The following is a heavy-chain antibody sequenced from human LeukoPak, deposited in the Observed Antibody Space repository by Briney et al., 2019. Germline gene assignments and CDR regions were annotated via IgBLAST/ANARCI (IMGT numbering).Heavy chain of an antibody. D-gene: IGHD4-17*01. Sequence: GRSLRLSCATSQFNFNKFGMTWVRQAPGKGLEWVSSISGNGGSTQYADSVQGRFAISRDNSKNTLYLQMNSLRAEDTAVYFCAKDPNGDYIGTFDIWGQGTMVTVSS. CDR1: QFNFNKFG. V-gene: IGHV3-23*01. CDR2: ISGNGGST. CDR3: AKDPNGDYIGTFDI. J-gene: IGHJ3*02.